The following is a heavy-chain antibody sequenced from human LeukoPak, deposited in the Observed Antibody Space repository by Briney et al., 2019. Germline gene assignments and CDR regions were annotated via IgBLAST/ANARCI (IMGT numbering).Heavy chain of an antibody. J-gene: IGHJ4*02. D-gene: IGHD3-10*01. V-gene: IGHV3-7*01. Sequence: GESLRLSCAASGFTFSSYWMSWVRQAPGKGLEWVANIKQGGTEKNYVDSVKGRFTISRDNAKNSLYLQMNSLRVDGTAVYYCAREGSGSYYPDYWGQGTLVTVSS. CDR1: GFTFSSYW. CDR2: IKQGGTEK. CDR3: AREGSGSYYPDY.